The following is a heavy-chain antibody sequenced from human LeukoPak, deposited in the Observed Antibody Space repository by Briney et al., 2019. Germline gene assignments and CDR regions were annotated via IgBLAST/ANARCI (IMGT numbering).Heavy chain of an antibody. D-gene: IGHD1-14*01. CDR1: GFTFTSYE. Sequence: PGWSLRLSCAASGFTFTSYEMNWVRQAPGKGLEWVSYISSSGSTIYYADSVKGRFTISRDSAKNSLYLQMNSLRAEDTAVYYCAGGGPEGDYFDYWGQGTLVTVSS. CDR2: ISSSGSTI. J-gene: IGHJ4*02. CDR3: AGGGPEGDYFDY. V-gene: IGHV3-48*03.